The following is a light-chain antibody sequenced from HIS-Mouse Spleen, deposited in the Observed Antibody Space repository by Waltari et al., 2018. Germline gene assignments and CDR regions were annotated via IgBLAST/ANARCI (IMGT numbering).Light chain of an antibody. V-gene: IGLV2-23*01. CDR2: EGS. Sequence: QSALTQPASVSGSPGQSITISCTGTSSDVGSYNLVSWYQQHPGKAPKLMIYEGSKRPAGVFNRFAGSKSGNTASLTISGLQAEDEADYYCCSYAGSSTWVFGGGTKLTVL. CDR1: SSDVGSYNL. J-gene: IGLJ3*02. CDR3: CSYAGSSTWV.